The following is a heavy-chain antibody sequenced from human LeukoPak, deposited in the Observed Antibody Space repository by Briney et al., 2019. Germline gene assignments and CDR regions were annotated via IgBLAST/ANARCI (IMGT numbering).Heavy chain of an antibody. CDR1: GFTFSSYA. V-gene: IGHV3-23*01. J-gene: IGHJ6*02. D-gene: IGHD2-2*01. Sequence: PGGSLRLSCAASGFTFSSYAMSWVRQAPGKGLEWVSAISGSGGSTYYADSVKGRFTISRDNSKNTLSLQMSSLRDEDTAVYYCVKGTQWVVAPITLDVWGQGTTVTVSS. CDR3: VKGTQWVVAPITLDV. CDR2: ISGSGGST.